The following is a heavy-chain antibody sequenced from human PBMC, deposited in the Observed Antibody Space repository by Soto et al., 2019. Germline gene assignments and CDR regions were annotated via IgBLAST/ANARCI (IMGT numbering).Heavy chain of an antibody. CDR1: GFTFSSYA. CDR3: ARPNYRGVVLNV. Sequence: VQLLESGGALVQPGGSLRLSCAASGFTFSSYAIYWVRQAPGKGLEWVSTISNDGDRYYADSVEGRFTISRDNSKDTLYLQMSSLRAEDTAVYYCARPNYRGVVLNVWGQGTTVTVSS. D-gene: IGHD3-10*01. CDR2: ISNDGDR. J-gene: IGHJ6*02. V-gene: IGHV3-23*01.